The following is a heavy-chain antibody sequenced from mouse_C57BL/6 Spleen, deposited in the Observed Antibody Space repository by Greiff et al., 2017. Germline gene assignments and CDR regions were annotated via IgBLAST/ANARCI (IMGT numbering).Heavy chain of an antibody. D-gene: IGHD1-1*01. CDR3: ARVVSNTVVAYYYAMGY. J-gene: IGHJ4*01. CDR2: IDPNSGGT. CDR1: GYTFTSYW. Sequence: QVQLQQPGAELVKPGASVKLSCKASGYTFTSYWMHWVKQRPGRGLEWIGRIDPNSGGTKYNEKFKSKATLTVDKPSSTAYMQLSSLTSEDSAGYYCARVVSNTVVAYYYAMGYWGVGDSVAVSS. V-gene: IGHV1-72*01.